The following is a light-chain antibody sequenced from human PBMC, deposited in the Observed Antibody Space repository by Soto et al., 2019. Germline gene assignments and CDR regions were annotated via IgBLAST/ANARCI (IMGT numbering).Light chain of an antibody. CDR2: RAS. J-gene: IGKJ2*01. Sequence: EIVMTQSPATLSVPLGGSATLSCRASQHVSSNFAWYRQKPGQAPTLLIYRASTRATGIPARFSGSGSGTEFTLTISSLQSEDFAVYYCQQYNNWPYTFGQGTKLEIK. CDR1: QHVSSN. CDR3: QQYNNWPYT. V-gene: IGKV3-15*01.